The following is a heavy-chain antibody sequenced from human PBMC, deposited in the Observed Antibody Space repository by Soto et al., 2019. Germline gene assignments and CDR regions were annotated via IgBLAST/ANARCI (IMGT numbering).Heavy chain of an antibody. CDR2: IIPILRMA. CDR1: GGTFTSYT. V-gene: IGHV1-69*02. D-gene: IGHD3-10*01. J-gene: IGHJ4*02. Sequence: QVQLVQSGAEVKMPGSSVKVSCTASGGTFTSYTFSWVRQVPGQGLEWMGRIIPILRMADFAQQFQGRVTINADESTSTVYMKLSSLRSEDTAVYYCATSYWSGSAHFDYWGQGTLVTVS. CDR3: ATSYWSGSAHFDY.